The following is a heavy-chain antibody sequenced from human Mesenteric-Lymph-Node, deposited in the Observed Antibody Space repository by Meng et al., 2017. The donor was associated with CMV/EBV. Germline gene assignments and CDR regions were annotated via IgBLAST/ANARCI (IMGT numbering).Heavy chain of an antibody. Sequence: FSGYYRSWIRQPPGKGLEWIGEINHSGSTNYTPSLKSRVTISVDTSKNQFSLKLSSVTAADTAVYYCARGPRRITMIVVVIRGYFDYWGQGTLVTVSS. CDR2: INHSGST. CDR3: ARGPRRITMIVVVIRGYFDY. J-gene: IGHJ4*02. V-gene: IGHV4-34*01. CDR1: FSGYY. D-gene: IGHD3-22*01.